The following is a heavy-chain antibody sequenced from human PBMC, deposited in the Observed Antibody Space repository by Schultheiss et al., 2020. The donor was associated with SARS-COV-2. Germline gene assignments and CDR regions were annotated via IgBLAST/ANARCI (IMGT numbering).Heavy chain of an antibody. CDR1: GFTFSSYW. D-gene: IGHD3-10*01. J-gene: IGHJ6*02. V-gene: IGHV3-74*01. Sequence: GGSLRLSCAASGFTFSSYWMYWVRQAPGKGLVCVSRIKSDGTGIIYADSVKGRFTISRDNAKKALYRQMNSLRAGDTAVYYCARDRRFGGYYYYYGIDVWGQGTT. CDR3: ARDRRFGGYYYYYGIDV. CDR2: IKSDGTGI.